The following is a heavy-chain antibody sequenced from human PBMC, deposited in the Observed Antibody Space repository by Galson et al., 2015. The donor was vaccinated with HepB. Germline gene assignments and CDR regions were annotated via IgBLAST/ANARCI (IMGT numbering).Heavy chain of an antibody. CDR3: ARAEGFVGRWFDP. J-gene: IGHJ5*02. CDR1: GYTFSNYA. Sequence: SVKVSCKASGYTFSNYALHWVRQAPGQGLEWMGWINTITENPTYARGFTGRFVFSLDTSVSTAYLQISSLKAEDTAVYYCARAEGFVGRWFDPWGQGTLVTVSS. D-gene: IGHD1-26*01. CDR2: INTITENP. V-gene: IGHV7-4-1*02.